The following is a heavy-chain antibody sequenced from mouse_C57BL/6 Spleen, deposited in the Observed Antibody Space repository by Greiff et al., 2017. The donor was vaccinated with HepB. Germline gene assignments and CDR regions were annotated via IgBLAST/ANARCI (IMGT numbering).Heavy chain of an antibody. CDR1: GYTFTDYY. D-gene: IGHD4-1*01. CDR3: AREKANWDY. V-gene: IGHV1-26*01. Sequence: EVQLQQSGPELVKPGASVKISCKASGYTFTDYYMNWVKQSHGKSLEWIGDINPNNGGTSYNQKFKGKATLTVDKSSSTADMELRSLTSEDSAVYYCAREKANWDYWVQGTTLTVSS. CDR2: INPNNGGT. J-gene: IGHJ2*01.